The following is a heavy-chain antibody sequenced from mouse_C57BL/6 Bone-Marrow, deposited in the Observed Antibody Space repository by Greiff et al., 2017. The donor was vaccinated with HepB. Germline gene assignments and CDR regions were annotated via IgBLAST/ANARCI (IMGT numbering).Heavy chain of an antibody. CDR2: IYPGDGDT. J-gene: IGHJ2*01. V-gene: IGHV1-80*01. Sequence: QVQLQQSGAELVKPGASVKISCKASGYAFSSYWMNWVKQRPGKGLEWIGQIYPGDGDTNYNGKFKGKATLTADKSSSTAYMQLSSLTSEDSAVYFCARWGFITTVYFDYWGQGTTLTVSS. CDR1: GYAFSSYW. CDR3: ARWGFITTVYFDY. D-gene: IGHD1-1*01.